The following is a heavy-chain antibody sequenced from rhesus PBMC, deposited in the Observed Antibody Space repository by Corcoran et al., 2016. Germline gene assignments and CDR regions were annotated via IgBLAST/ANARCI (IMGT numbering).Heavy chain of an antibody. CDR1: GGSFSSYW. J-gene: IGHJ1*01. Sequence: QVQLQESGPGLVKPSETLSLTCAVSGGSFSSYWWSWIRQPPGKGLEWIGGINGNSGRTNYNPSLKSRVTSSKDASKNQFSLKLSSVTAADTAVYYCASGGYYEDDYGYYLRGYFEFWGQGALVTVSS. V-gene: IGHV4-80*01. CDR2: INGNSGRT. D-gene: IGHD3-9*01. CDR3: ASGGYYEDDYGYYLRGYFEF.